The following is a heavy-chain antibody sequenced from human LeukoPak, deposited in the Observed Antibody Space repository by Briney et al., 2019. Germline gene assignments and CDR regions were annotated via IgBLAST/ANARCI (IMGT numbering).Heavy chain of an antibody. Sequence: AGGSLRLSCAASGFTFSNAWMSWVRQAPGKGLEWVGRIKRKADGGTTDYAAPVKGRFTISRDDSKNTVYLQMSGLKTEDTGVYYCTTHSIVLMVYGILDAFDIWGQGTMVTVSS. J-gene: IGHJ3*02. D-gene: IGHD2-8*01. CDR3: TTHSIVLMVYGILDAFDI. CDR2: IKRKADGGTT. CDR1: GFTFSNAW. V-gene: IGHV3-15*01.